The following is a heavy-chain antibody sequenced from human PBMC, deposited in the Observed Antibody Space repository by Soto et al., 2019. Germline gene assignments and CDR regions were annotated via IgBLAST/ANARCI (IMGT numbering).Heavy chain of an antibody. J-gene: IGHJ4*02. CDR1: GFTFNDYP. Sequence: QVQLVESGGGVVQPGRSLRLSCATSGFTFNDYPFHWIRQAPCKGLEWVAVIAYDGNIKFYADSVKGRFTSSRDSSDNTIYLQMNSLRPEDSALYYCARDMFRGGPDYLDFWGEGTLVTVSS. CDR3: ARDMFRGGPDYLDF. D-gene: IGHD3-10*01. V-gene: IGHV3-30-3*01. CDR2: IAYDGNIK.